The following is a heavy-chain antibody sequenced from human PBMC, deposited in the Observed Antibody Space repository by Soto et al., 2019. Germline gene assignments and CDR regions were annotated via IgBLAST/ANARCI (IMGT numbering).Heavy chain of an antibody. V-gene: IGHV1-69*12. CDR3: ARDVIAAAGTAG. CDR1: GGTFSSYA. CDR2: IIPIFGTA. Sequence: QVQLVQSGAEVKKPGSSVKVSCKASGGTFSSYAIRWVRQAPGQGLEWMGGIIPIFGTANYAQKFQGRVTITADESTSTAYMGLGSLRSEDTAVYYCARDVIAAAGTAGWGQGTLVTVSS. J-gene: IGHJ4*02. D-gene: IGHD6-13*01.